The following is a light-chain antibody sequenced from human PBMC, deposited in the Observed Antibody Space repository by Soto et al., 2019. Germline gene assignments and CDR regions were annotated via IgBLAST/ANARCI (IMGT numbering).Light chain of an antibody. CDR2: DAS. CDR1: QSISSW. J-gene: IGKJ1*01. V-gene: IGKV1-5*01. Sequence: DIQMAQSPLNLSAPFVDGVTLTLPASQSISSWLAWYQQKPGKAPKLLIYDASSLQRGVPSRFSGSGSGTEFTLTISSLQPDDFATYYRQQYNGYSTWTFGQGTKVDI. CDR3: QQYNGYSTWT.